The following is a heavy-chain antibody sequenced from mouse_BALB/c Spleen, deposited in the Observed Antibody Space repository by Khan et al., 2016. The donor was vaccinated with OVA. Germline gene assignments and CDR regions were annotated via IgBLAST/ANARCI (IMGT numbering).Heavy chain of an antibody. CDR1: GYTFTDYV. J-gene: IGHJ3*01. CDR2: IYPGSGSA. D-gene: IGHD1-1*01. V-gene: IGHV1-77*01. Sequence: QVQLQQSGPELVKPGASVKMSCKASGYTFTDYVITRVKQRTGQGLEWIGEIYPGSGSAYYNEKFKDKATLTADKSSDTAYMQLSSLTSEDYAVYFCARSYDGAWFAYWGQGTLVTASA. CDR3: ARSYDGAWFAY.